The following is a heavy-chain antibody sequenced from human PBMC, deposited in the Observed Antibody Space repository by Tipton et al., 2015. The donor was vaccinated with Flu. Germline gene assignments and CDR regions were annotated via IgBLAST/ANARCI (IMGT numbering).Heavy chain of an antibody. J-gene: IGHJ6*02. CDR3: ARVGSRLNSYGMDV. CDR2: INQGGSQR. Sequence: SLRLSCTVSSFTFSDNWMDWVRQAPGKGLEWVANINQGGSQRYYVDSVKGRFTISRDNAKRSLYLQLDSLRAEDTAVYYCARVGSRLNSYGMDVWGQGTTVTVSS. D-gene: IGHD2-15*01. V-gene: IGHV3-7*03. CDR1: SFTFSDNW.